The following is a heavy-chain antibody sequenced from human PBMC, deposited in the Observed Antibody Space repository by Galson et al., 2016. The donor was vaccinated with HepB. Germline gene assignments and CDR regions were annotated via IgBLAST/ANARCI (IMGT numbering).Heavy chain of an antibody. J-gene: IGHJ5*02. V-gene: IGHV3-48*01. D-gene: IGHD3-3*01. Sequence: LRLSCAASGFTFSSYSMNWVRQAPGKGLEWVSYISSSSSTIYYADSVKGRFTISRDNAKNSLYLQMNSLRAEDTAVYYCAREGAIFGVVTNWFDPWGQGTLVTVSS. CDR2: ISSSSSTI. CDR1: GFTFSSYS. CDR3: AREGAIFGVVTNWFDP.